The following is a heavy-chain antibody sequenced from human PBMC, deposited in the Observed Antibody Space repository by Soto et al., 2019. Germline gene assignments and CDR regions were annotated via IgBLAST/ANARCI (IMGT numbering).Heavy chain of an antibody. CDR3: AKSIPVAGTGAFDI. CDR2: ISGSGGST. J-gene: IGHJ3*02. CDR1: GFTFSSYD. D-gene: IGHD6-19*01. Sequence: EVQLLESGGGLVQPGGSLRLSCAASGFTFSSYDMSWVRQAPGKGLEWVSTISGSGGSTYYADSVKDRFTISRDNSKNTLYLQMNSLRAEDTAVCYCAKSIPVAGTGAFDIWGHGTMVTVSS. V-gene: IGHV3-23*01.